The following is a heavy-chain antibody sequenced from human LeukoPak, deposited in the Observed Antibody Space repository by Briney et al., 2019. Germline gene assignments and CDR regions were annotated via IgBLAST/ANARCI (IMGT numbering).Heavy chain of an antibody. CDR2: ISSSGSTI. D-gene: IGHD5-12*01. Sequence: PGGSLRLSCAASGFTFSSNEMNWVRQAPGKGLEWVSYISSSGSTIYYADSVKGRFTISRDNAKNSLYLQMNSLRAEDTAVYYCARVDIVATPYSYFDYWGQGTLVTVSS. V-gene: IGHV3-48*03. J-gene: IGHJ4*02. CDR1: GFTFSSNE. CDR3: ARVDIVATPYSYFDY.